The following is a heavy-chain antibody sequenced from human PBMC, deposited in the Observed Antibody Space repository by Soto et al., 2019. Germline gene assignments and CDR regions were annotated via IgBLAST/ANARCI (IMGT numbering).Heavy chain of an antibody. J-gene: IGHJ6*02. CDR1: GYTFTCYY. D-gene: IGHD2-8*01. CDR2: INPNSGGT. CDR3: AREGARGYCTNGVCPTDFYYYGMDV. V-gene: IGHV1-2*04. Sequence: ASVKVSCKASGYTFTCYYMHWVRQAPGQGLEWMGWINPNSGGTNYAQKFQGWVTMTRDTSISTAYMELSRLRSDDTAVYYCAREGARGYCTNGVCPTDFYYYGMDVWGQGTTVTVSS.